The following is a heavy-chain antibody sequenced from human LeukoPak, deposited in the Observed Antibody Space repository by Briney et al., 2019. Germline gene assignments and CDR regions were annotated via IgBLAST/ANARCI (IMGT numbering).Heavy chain of an antibody. D-gene: IGHD3-22*01. J-gene: IGHJ4*02. CDR3: ARVVLYYDSSGYLGY. CDR1: GYTFTGYY. V-gene: IGHV1-2*02. Sequence: ASVKVSCKASGYTFTGYYMHWVREAPGQGREWMGWINPNSGGTNYAQKFQGRVTMTRDTSISTAYMELSRLRSDDTAVYYCARVVLYYDSSGYLGYWGQGTLVTVSS. CDR2: INPNSGGT.